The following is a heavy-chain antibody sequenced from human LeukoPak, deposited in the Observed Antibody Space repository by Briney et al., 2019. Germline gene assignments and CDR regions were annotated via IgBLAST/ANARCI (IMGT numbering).Heavy chain of an antibody. CDR2: IAYDGSRA. CDR1: GFTFGGYG. CDR3: TRYNNDYFDY. V-gene: IGHV3-33*01. J-gene: IGHJ4*02. D-gene: IGHD1-14*01. Sequence: GSLRLSCAGSGFTFGGYGMHWFRQTPGKGLEWVAVIAYDGSRAFYADSVKGRFTISRDNSKNTMSVQMDDLRAEDTAVYYCTRYNNDYFDYWGQGTLVTVSS.